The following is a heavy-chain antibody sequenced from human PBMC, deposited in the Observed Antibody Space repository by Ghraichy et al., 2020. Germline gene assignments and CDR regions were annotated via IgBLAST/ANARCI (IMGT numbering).Heavy chain of an antibody. J-gene: IGHJ6*02. CDR3: ARDGPYYYYGMDV. V-gene: IGHV3-20*01. Sequence: GGSLRLSCTASGFTFDHYNFNWVRQVPGKGLEWVSGIDWNGGTISYAESVKGLFTISRDNAKNSLFLQINSLRAEDTTLYHCARDGPYYYYGMDVWGQGTTVTVSS. CDR1: GFTFDHYN. CDR2: IDWNGGTI.